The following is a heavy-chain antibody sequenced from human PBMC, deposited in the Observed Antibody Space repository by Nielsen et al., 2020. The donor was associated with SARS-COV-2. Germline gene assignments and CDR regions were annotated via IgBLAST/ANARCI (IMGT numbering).Heavy chain of an antibody. V-gene: IGHV1-18*04. CDR1: GYTFTSYG. J-gene: IGHJ4*02. CDR3: ARDHLGLYYFDF. D-gene: IGHD3/OR15-3a*01. Sequence: ASVKVSCKASGYTFTSYGISWVRQAPGQGLEWMGWISAYNGNTNYAQKLQGRVTMTKDTSTNTAYLELRSLTSDDTAIYYCARDHLGLYYFDFWGQGTLVSVYS. CDR2: ISAYNGNT.